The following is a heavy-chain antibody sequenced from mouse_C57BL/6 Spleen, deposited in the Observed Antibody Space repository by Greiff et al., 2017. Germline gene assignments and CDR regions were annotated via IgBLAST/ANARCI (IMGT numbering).Heavy chain of an antibody. CDR3: AKFNWDECAY. CDR2: INPSSGYT. V-gene: IGHV1-7*01. J-gene: IGHJ3*01. D-gene: IGHD4-1*01. Sequence: QVQLQQSGAELAKPGASVKLSCKASGYTFTSYWMHWVKQRPGQGLEWIGYINPSSGYTKYNQKFKDKAPLTADKSSSTAYMQLSSLTYEDSAVYYCAKFNWDECAYWGQGTLVTVSA. CDR1: GYTFTSYW.